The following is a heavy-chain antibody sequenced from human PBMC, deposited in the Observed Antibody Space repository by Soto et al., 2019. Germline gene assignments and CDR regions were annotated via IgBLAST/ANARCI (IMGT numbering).Heavy chain of an antibody. V-gene: IGHV3-73*02. J-gene: IGHJ6*02. CDR2: IRSKANSYAT. D-gene: IGHD2-2*01. CDR3: QLTSSTYYYYGMDV. CDR1: GFTFSGSA. Sequence: EVQLVESGGGLVQPGGSLKLSCAASGFTFSGSAMHWVRQASGKGLEWVGRIRSKANSYATAYAASVKGRFTISRDDSKNTAYLQMNSLKTEDTAVYYCQLTSSTYYYYGMDVWGQGNTVTVSS.